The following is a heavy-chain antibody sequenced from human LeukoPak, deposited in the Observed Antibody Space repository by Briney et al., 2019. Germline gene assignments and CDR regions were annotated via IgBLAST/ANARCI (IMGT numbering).Heavy chain of an antibody. Sequence: GGSLRLSCAASGFSFSDYWMHWVRQSPGKGLEWVSYISSSGSTIYYADSVKGRFTISRDNAKNSLYLQMNSLRAEDTAVYYCAELGITMIGGVWGKGTTVTISS. V-gene: IGHV3-11*04. CDR1: GFSFSDYW. CDR3: AELGITMIGGV. D-gene: IGHD3-10*02. J-gene: IGHJ6*04. CDR2: ISSSGSTI.